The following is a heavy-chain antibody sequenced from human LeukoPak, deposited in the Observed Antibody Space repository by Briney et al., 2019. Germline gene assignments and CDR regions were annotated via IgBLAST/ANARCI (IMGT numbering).Heavy chain of an antibody. Sequence: ASVKVSCKASGYTFTGYYMHWVRQAPGQGLEWMGWINPNSGGTNYAQKFQGRVTMTRDTSISTAYMELSRLRSDDTAVYYCARDWAGYSSGWYGNWGQGTLVTVSS. D-gene: IGHD6-19*01. CDR1: GYTFTGYY. J-gene: IGHJ4*02. CDR3: ARDWAGYSSGWYGN. CDR2: INPNSGGT. V-gene: IGHV1-2*02.